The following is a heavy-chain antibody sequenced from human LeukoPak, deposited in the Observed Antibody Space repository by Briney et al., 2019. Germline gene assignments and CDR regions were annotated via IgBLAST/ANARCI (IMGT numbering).Heavy chain of an antibody. J-gene: IGHJ4*02. CDR1: GDSVSSNSAA. V-gene: IGHV6-1*01. Sequence: PSQALSLTCAISGDSVSSNSAAWNWMRHSPSRGLEWLGRTYYRSRWYNDYAVSVQSRITINPDTSKNQFSLQLNSVTPEDTAVYYCARDLDGFEYWGQGTLVTVSS. CDR3: ARDLDGFEY. CDR2: TYYRSRWYN.